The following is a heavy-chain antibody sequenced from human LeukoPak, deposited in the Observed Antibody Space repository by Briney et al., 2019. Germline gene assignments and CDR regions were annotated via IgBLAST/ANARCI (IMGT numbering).Heavy chain of an antibody. CDR1: GFTFSSHG. V-gene: IGHV3-23*01. D-gene: IGHD6-19*01. CDR3: AKSPPRYSSGWYEKFEKVSYYFDY. J-gene: IGHJ4*02. CDR2: ISPSGGIT. Sequence: GGSLRLSCAASGFTFSSHGMNWVRQAPGKGLEWVSGISPSGGITYYTDSVKGRFTISRDNSKNTVSLQMNSLRGEDTAVYYCAKSPPRYSSGWYEKFEKVSYYFDYWGQGTLVTVSS.